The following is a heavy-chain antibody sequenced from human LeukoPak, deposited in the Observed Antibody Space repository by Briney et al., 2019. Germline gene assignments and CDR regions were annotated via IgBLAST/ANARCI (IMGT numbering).Heavy chain of an antibody. V-gene: IGHV3-33*01. D-gene: IGHD3-3*01. J-gene: IGHJ4*02. Sequence: GGSLRLSCAASGFTSSSYGMHWVRQAPGKGLEWVAVIWYDGSNKYYADSVKGRFTISRDNSKNTLYLQMNSLRAEDTAVYYCARAGITIFGVVTHFDYWGQGTLVTVSS. CDR2: IWYDGSNK. CDR3: ARAGITIFGVVTHFDY. CDR1: GFTSSSYG.